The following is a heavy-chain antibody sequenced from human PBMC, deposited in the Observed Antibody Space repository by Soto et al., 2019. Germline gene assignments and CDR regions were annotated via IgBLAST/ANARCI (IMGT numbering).Heavy chain of an antibody. Sequence: QVQLVESGGGVVQPGRSLRLSCAASGSTFSSYGMHWVRQAPGKGLEWVALIWYDGSNKDYADSVKGRFTISRDNVKYKLFLQMNSLRAEDTAVYYCARWEGTGRGFDCWGQGTLVTVSS. CDR2: IWYDGSNK. V-gene: IGHV3-33*01. D-gene: IGHD3-10*01. CDR1: GSTFSSYG. J-gene: IGHJ4*02. CDR3: ARWEGTGRGFDC.